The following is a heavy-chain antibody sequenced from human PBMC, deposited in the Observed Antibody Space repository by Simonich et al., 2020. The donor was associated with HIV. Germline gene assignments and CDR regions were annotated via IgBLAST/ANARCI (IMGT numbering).Heavy chain of an antibody. V-gene: IGHV4-34*01. CDR1: GGSFRGYY. CDR2: INHSGIT. J-gene: IGHJ4*02. Sequence: QVQLQQWGAGLLKPSETLSLTCAVYGGSFRGYYWSWIRQPPGKGLEWIGEINHSGITNYKPSLNSRATISVDKSKNQFSLKLSSVTAADTAIYYCARRDRELILYFDYWGQGNLVTVSS. D-gene: IGHD3-3*01. CDR3: ARRDRELILYFDY.